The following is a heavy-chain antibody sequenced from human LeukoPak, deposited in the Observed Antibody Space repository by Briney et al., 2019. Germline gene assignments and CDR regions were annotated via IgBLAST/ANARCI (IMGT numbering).Heavy chain of an antibody. Sequence: GGSLRLSCAASGFTFDDYAMHWVRQAPGKGLEWVSGISWNSGSIGYADSVKGRFTISRDNAKNSLYLQMNSLRAEDTAVYYCARSLKPYYYMDVWGKGTTVTVSS. D-gene: IGHD5-24*01. CDR1: GFTFDDYA. CDR3: ARSLKPYYYMDV. CDR2: ISWNSGSI. V-gene: IGHV3-9*01. J-gene: IGHJ6*03.